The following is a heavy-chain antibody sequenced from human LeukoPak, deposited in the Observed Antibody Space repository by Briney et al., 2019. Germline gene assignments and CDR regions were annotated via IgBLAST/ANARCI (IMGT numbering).Heavy chain of an antibody. CDR2: IYHSGST. D-gene: IGHD1-26*01. Sequence: PSETLSLTCTVSHYSISSNYYWGWIRQPPGKGLEWIGSIYHSGSTYYNPSLKSRVTISVDTSKNQFSLKLTSVTAADTAVYYCARWVGNRNWFDPWGQGTLVTVSS. J-gene: IGHJ5*02. V-gene: IGHV4-38-2*02. CDR1: HYSISSNYY. CDR3: ARWVGNRNWFDP.